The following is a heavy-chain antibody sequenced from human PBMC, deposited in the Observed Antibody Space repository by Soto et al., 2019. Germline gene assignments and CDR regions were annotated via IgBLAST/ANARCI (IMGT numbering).Heavy chain of an antibody. V-gene: IGHV1-2*04. D-gene: IGHD3-22*01. J-gene: IGHJ4*02. CDR3: ARGAGYYYDSSGPTYDY. CDR2: INPNSGGT. Sequence: ASVNVSCKASGYTFTGYYMHWVRQAPGQGLERMGWINPNSGGTNYAQKFQGWVTMTRDTSISTAYMELSRLRSDDTAVYYCARGAGYYYDSSGPTYDYWGQGTLVTVSS. CDR1: GYTFTGYY.